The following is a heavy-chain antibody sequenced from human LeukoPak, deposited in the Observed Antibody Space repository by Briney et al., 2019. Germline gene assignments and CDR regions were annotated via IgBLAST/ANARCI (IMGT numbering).Heavy chain of an antibody. CDR1: GFTFDDYA. CDR2: ISWNSGSI. CDR3: AKDSGNRYYYDSKRAFDI. V-gene: IGHV3-9*01. Sequence: GRSLRLSCAASGFTFDDYAMHWVRQAPGKGLEGVSGISWNSGSIVYADSVKGRFTISRDNAKNSLYLQMNSLRAEDTALYYCAKDSGNRYYYDSKRAFDIWGQGTMVTVSS. D-gene: IGHD3-22*01. J-gene: IGHJ3*02.